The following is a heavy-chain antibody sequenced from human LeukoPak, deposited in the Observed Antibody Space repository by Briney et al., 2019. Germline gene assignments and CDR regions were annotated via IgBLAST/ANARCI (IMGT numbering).Heavy chain of an antibody. CDR3: VTRSGSYYY. V-gene: IGHV3-23*01. J-gene: IGHJ4*02. D-gene: IGHD1-26*01. Sequence: GGSLRLSCTTPKFNIRNYGLTWVRQAPGKGLEWVSAISAGGGTTYYADSVKGRFTISRDSSKNILYLQMDSLRAEDTAVYYCVTRSGSYYYWGQGILVTVSS. CDR1: KFNIRNYG. CDR2: ISAGGGTT.